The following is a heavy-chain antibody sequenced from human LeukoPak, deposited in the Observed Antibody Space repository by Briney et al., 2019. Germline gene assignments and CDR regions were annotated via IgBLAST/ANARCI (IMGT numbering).Heavy chain of an antibody. CDR3: ARSYYGSGSYYSFDP. CDR2: INHSGST. J-gene: IGHJ5*02. Sequence: SETLSLTCAVYGGSFSGYYWSWIRQPPGKGLEWIGEINHSGSTNYNPSLKSRVTISVDTSKNQFSLRLSSVTAADTAVYFCARSYYGSGSYYSFDPWGQGTLVTVSS. D-gene: IGHD3-10*01. V-gene: IGHV4-34*01. CDR1: GGSFSGYY.